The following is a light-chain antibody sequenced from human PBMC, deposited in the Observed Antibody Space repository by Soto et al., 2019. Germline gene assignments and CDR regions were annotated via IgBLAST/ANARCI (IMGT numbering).Light chain of an antibody. J-gene: IGKJ1*01. V-gene: IGKV3-20*01. Sequence: EIVLTQSPGTLSLSPGDSATLSCRASHSVSSDYLAWYQQKPGQAPRLLIYGASTRATGIPDRFSGTGSGTDFALTISRLEPEDFCVYYCQQYGGSPRTFGQGTTVEIK. CDR3: QQYGGSPRT. CDR1: HSVSSDY. CDR2: GAS.